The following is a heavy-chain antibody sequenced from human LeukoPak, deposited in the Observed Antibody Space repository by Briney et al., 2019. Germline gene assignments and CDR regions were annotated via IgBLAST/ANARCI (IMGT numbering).Heavy chain of an antibody. J-gene: IGHJ5*02. CDR2: IYTSGST. Sequence: SETLSPTCTVSGGSISSGSYYWSWIRQPAGKGLEWIGRIYTSGSTNYNPSLKSRVTISVDTSKNQFSLKLSSVIAADTAVYYCARGITILNWFDPWGQGTLVTVSS. CDR1: GGSISSGSYY. V-gene: IGHV4-61*02. CDR3: ARGITILNWFDP. D-gene: IGHD3-9*01.